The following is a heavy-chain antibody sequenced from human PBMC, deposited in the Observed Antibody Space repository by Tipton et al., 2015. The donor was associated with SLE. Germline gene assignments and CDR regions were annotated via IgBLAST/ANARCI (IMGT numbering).Heavy chain of an antibody. J-gene: IGHJ6*02. CDR2: ISHRGNT. CDR1: GGSISSGDYY. D-gene: IGHD6-19*01. V-gene: IGHV4-39*07. CDR3: ARHHGSGWLYGLDV. Sequence: TLSLTCIVSGGSISSGDYYWGWIRQPPGKGLEWIGSISHRGNTYYNPSLKSRVSISVDTSQNQFSLNLNSGTAADTAVYYCARHHGSGWLYGLDVWGQGTTVTVSS.